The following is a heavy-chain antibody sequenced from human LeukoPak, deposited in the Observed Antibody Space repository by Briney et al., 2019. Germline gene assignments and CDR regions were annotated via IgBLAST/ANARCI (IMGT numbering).Heavy chain of an antibody. Sequence: SETLSLTCPVYGGSISSGSYYWRWLRQPAGRGLEWIGRIYTSGSTNYNPSLKSRVTISVDTSKNQFSLKLSSVTAADTAVYYCAREPHDCGRSWFDPWGQGTLVTVSS. CDR3: AREPHDCGRSWFDP. CDR2: IYTSGST. D-gene: IGHD4-17*01. CDR1: GGSISSGSYY. J-gene: IGHJ5*02. V-gene: IGHV4-61*02.